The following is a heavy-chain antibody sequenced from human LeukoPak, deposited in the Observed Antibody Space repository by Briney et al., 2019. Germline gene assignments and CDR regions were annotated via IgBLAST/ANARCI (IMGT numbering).Heavy chain of an antibody. V-gene: IGHV1-8*01. D-gene: IGHD2-2*02. CDR3: ARMERCSSTSCYRLFSPLSNWFDP. CDR1: GYTFTSYD. Sequence: ASVKVSCKASGYTFTSYDINWVRQATGQGLEWMGWMNPNSGNTGYAQKFQGRVTMTRNTSISTAYMELSSLRSEDTAVYYCARMERCSSTSCYRLFSPLSNWFDPWGQGTLVTVSS. CDR2: MNPNSGNT. J-gene: IGHJ5*02.